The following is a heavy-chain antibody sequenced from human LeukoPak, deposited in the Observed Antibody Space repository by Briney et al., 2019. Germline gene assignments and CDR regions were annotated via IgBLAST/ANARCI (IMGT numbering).Heavy chain of an antibody. D-gene: IGHD2-15*01. V-gene: IGHV3-49*04. J-gene: IGHJ4*02. Sequence: QPGGSLRLSCTPSGFTSSDYAMTWVRQAPGKGLEWVGFIRSKAYGGTTEYAASVKGRFTISRDDSESIAYLQMNSLKTEDTALYYCTRSLLFPLRLDYWGQGTLVTVSS. CDR1: GFTSSDYA. CDR3: TRSLLFPLRLDY. CDR2: IRSKAYGGTT.